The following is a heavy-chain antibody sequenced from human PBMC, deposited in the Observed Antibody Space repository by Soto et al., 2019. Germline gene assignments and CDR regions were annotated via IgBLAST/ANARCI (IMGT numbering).Heavy chain of an antibody. CDR3: AKDYDFWSGPIDY. J-gene: IGHJ4*02. CDR2: ISYDGSNK. V-gene: IGHV3-30*18. Sequence: PGGSLRLSCAASGFTFSSYGMHWVRQAPGKGLERVAVISYDGSNKYYADSVKGRFTISRDNSKNTLYLQMNSLRAEDTAVYYCAKDYDFWSGPIDYWGQGTLVTVS. CDR1: GFTFSSYG. D-gene: IGHD3-3*01.